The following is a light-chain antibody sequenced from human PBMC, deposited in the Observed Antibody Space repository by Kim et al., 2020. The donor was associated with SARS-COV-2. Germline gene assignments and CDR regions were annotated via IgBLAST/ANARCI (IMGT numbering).Light chain of an antibody. CDR2: EDD. Sequence: GRTVTISSPPSSGRVGDNYVQWYQQRPGGAPTTLFYEDDQRPSGVPDRFSCSIDSSSNSASLTISGLKTEDEADYYCQSYNRSNVIFGGGTQLTVL. CDR1: SGRVGDNY. CDR3: QSYNRSNVI. V-gene: IGLV6-57*03. J-gene: IGLJ2*01.